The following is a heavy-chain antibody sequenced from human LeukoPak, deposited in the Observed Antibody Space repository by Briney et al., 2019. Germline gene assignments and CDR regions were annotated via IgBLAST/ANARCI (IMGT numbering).Heavy chain of an antibody. D-gene: IGHD6-13*01. V-gene: IGHV1-18*01. CDR3: ARVVVATSRMIAAAGTWRYYFDY. J-gene: IGHJ4*02. CDR2: ISAYNGNT. CDR1: GYTFTSYG. Sequence: GASVKVSCKASGYTFTSYGISWVRQAPGQGLEWMGWISAYNGNTNYAQKLQGRVTMTTDTSTSTAYMELRSLRSDDTVVYYCARVVVATSRMIAAAGTWRYYFDYWGQGTLVTVSS.